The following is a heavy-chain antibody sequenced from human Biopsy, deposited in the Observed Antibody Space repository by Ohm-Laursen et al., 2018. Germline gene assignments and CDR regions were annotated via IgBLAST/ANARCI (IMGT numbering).Heavy chain of an antibody. Sequence: SDTLSLTCTVSGGSISSYYWNWIRQPPGKGLEWIGYIYYSGTTDYSPSLKSRVTISIDKSRNQFFLKLTSVTAADTAMYYCARQEFATSPLDYWGQGSLVTVSS. V-gene: IGHV4-59*08. CDR2: IYYSGTT. CDR1: GGSISSYY. J-gene: IGHJ4*02. CDR3: ARQEFATSPLDY. D-gene: IGHD3-10*01.